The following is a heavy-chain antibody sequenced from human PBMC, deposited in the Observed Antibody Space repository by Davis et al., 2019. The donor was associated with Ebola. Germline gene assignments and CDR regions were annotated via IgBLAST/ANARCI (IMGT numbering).Heavy chain of an antibody. Sequence: SQTLSLTCAVYGGSFSGYYWSWIRQPPGKGLEWIGEINHSGSTNYNPSLKSRVSMSVDTSKNQFSLKLSSVTAADTAVYYCARHNIAAGDYGMDVWGKGTTVTVSS. CDR3: ARHNIAAGDYGMDV. CDR1: GGSFSGYY. D-gene: IGHD6-13*01. V-gene: IGHV4-34*01. J-gene: IGHJ6*04. CDR2: INHSGST.